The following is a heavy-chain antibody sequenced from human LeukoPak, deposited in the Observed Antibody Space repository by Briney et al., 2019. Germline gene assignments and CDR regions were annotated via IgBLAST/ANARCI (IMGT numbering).Heavy chain of an antibody. CDR2: ISGSGGST. Sequence: GGSLRLSCAASGFTFSSYAMSWVRQAPGKGLEWVSAISGSGGSTYYADSVKGRFTISRDNSKNTLYLQMNSLRAEDTAVYYCARGSYNPLRTPLFDYWGQGTLVTVSS. J-gene: IGHJ4*02. CDR3: ARGSYNPLRTPLFDY. CDR1: GFTFSSYA. D-gene: IGHD1-14*01. V-gene: IGHV3-23*01.